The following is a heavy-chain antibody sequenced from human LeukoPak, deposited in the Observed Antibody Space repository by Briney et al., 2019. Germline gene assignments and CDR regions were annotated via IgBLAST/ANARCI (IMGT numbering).Heavy chain of an antibody. CDR3: AKSSSGWSYYYYGMDV. CDR1: GFTFSSYS. V-gene: IGHV3-30*18. D-gene: IGHD6-19*01. J-gene: IGHJ6*02. CDR2: ISYDGSNK. Sequence: GGSLRLSCVASGFTFSSYSMHWVRQAPGKGLEWVAVISYDGSNKYYADSVKGRFTISRDNSKNTLYLQMNSLRAEDTAVYYCAKSSSGWSYYYYGMDVWGQGTTVTVSS.